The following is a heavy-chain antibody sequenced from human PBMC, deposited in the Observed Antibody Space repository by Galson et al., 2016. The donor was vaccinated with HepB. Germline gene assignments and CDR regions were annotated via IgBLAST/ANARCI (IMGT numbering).Heavy chain of an antibody. D-gene: IGHD3-3*01. J-gene: IGHJ6*02. CDR3: ARSLTGSYDFWCAIYNYYAMDV. V-gene: IGHV5-51*01. CDR1: GYTFDSYW. CDR2: IYPGDFDT. Sequence: QSGAEVKKPGESLKISCRGSGYTFDSYWIGWVRQMPGKGLEWMGIIYPGDFDTRYSPSFQGQVTISVDKSISTAYLQWSGLTASDTAMYYCARSLTGSYDFWCAIYNYYAMDVWGQGTTATVS.